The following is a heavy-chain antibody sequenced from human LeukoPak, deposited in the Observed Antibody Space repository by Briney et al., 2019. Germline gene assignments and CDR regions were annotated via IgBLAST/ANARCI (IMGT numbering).Heavy chain of an antibody. Sequence: ASVKVSCKASGYTFTSYYMHWVRQAPGQGLEWMGIINPSGGSTSNAQKFQGRVTMTRDTSTSTVYMELSSLRSEDTAVYYCARADPLYIVLMVYATHLDYWGQGTLVTVSS. V-gene: IGHV1-46*01. CDR1: GYTFTSYY. CDR2: INPSGGST. J-gene: IGHJ4*02. D-gene: IGHD2-8*01. CDR3: ARADPLYIVLMVYATHLDY.